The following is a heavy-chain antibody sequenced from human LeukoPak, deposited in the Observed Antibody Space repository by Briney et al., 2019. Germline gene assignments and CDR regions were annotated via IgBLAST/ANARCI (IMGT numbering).Heavy chain of an antibody. D-gene: IGHD2-15*01. CDR2: IYYSGST. J-gene: IGHJ6*03. CDR1: GGSISSYY. Sequence: SETLSLTCTVSGGSISSYYWSWIRQPPGKGLEWIGYIYYSGSTNYNPSLKSRVTISVDTSKNQFSLKLSSVTAADTAVYYCARGYCSGSSCYRGSATDYYYYYMDVWGKGTTVTVSS. V-gene: IGHV4-59*01. CDR3: ARGYCSGSSCYRGSATDYYYYYMDV.